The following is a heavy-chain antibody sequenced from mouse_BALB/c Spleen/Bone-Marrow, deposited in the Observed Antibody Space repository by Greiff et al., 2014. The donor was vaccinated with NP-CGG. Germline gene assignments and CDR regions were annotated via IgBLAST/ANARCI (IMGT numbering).Heavy chain of an antibody. J-gene: IGHJ3*01. CDR3: ARNKNDYDGTLAY. CDR1: GFSLTSYG. V-gene: IGHV2-4-1*01. D-gene: IGHD2-4*01. Sequence: VQLQQSGPGLVQPSQSLSITCTVPGFSLTSYGVHWVRQSPGKGLEWLGVIWSGGSTDYNAAFIARLSISKDNSKSQVFFKMNSLQADDTAIYYCARNKNDYDGTLAYWGQGTLVTVSA. CDR2: IWSGGST.